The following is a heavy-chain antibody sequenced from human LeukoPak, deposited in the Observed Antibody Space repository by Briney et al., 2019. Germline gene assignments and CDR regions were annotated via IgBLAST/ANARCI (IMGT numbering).Heavy chain of an antibody. J-gene: IGHJ3*02. CDR3: ARQFDGSHPNAFDI. CDR2: TWYDGGYK. CDR1: GFTFSTYG. D-gene: IGHD1-26*01. Sequence: GGSLRLSCVGSGFTFSTYGMHWVRQAPGKRLEWVAVTWYDGGYKYYGDSVKGRFTISRDNSKNTLYLQMASLRVEDTAVYYCARQFDGSHPNAFDIWGQGTMVTVSS. V-gene: IGHV3-33*08.